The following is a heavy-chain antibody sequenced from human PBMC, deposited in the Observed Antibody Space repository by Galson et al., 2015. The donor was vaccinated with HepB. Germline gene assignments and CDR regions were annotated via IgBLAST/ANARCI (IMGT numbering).Heavy chain of an antibody. D-gene: IGHD1-26*01. CDR3: AREGGSYWNWFDP. Sequence: SLRLSCAASGFTFSSYAMHWLRQAPGKGLEWVAVISYDGSNKYYADSVKGRFTISRDNSKNTLYLQMNSLRAEDTAVYYCAREGGSYWNWFDPWGQGTLVTVSS. J-gene: IGHJ5*02. CDR1: GFTFSSYA. CDR2: ISYDGSNK. V-gene: IGHV3-30-3*01.